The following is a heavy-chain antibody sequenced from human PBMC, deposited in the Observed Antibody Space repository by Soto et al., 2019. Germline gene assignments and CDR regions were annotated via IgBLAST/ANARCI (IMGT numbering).Heavy chain of an antibody. CDR2: ISSSGSTI. CDR1: GFTFSDYY. D-gene: IGHD2-21*02. CDR3: ARVRVTDVDYYFYMDV. J-gene: IGHJ6*03. Sequence: GGSLRLSCAASGFTFSDYYMSWIRQAPGKGLEWVSYISSSGSTIYFADSVKGRFTISRDNAKNSLFLQMNSLRAEDTAVYYCARVRVTDVDYYFYMDVWGKGTTVTVSS. V-gene: IGHV3-11*01.